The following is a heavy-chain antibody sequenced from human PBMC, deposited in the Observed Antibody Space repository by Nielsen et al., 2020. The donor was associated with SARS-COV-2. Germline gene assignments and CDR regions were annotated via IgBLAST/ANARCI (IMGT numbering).Heavy chain of an antibody. CDR3: AGGFYDSRGYNLVY. V-gene: IGHV4-34*01. Sequence: SETLSLTCAVYGGSFSGYYWSWFRQPPGKGLEWIGEINHSGDTNNNPSLRSRVTVSRDTSKNQFSLRLSSVTAADTAVYYCAGGFYDSRGYNLVYWGQGTLVTVSS. J-gene: IGHJ4*02. CDR2: INHSGDT. CDR1: GGSFSGYY. D-gene: IGHD3-22*01.